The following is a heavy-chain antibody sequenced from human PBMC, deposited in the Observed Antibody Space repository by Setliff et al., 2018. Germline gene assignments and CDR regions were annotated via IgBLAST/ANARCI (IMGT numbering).Heavy chain of an antibody. CDR1: GGSISSMSYY. V-gene: IGHV4-39*07. J-gene: IGHJ4*02. CDR2: IYHSGSS. Sequence: SETLSLTCTVSGGSISSMSYYWGWIRRPPGKGLEWIGSIYHSGSSYYNSSLRSRVTISVDTSKNQFSLILRSVTAADTAVYYCRLWSHNYHDDYWGQGTVVTV. CDR3: RLWSHNYHDDY. D-gene: IGHD3-16*01.